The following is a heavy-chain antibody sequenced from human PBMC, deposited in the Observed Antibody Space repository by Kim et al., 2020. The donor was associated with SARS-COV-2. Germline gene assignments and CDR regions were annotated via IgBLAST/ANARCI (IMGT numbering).Heavy chain of an antibody. J-gene: IGHJ6*03. CDR3: ARDRPDSYGLHWYYYYYYMDV. V-gene: IGHV3-21*01. CDR2: ISSSSSYI. Sequence: GGSLRLSCAASGFTFSSYSMNWVRQAPGKGLEWVSSISSSSSYIYYADSVKGRFTISRDNAKNSLYLQMNSLRAEDTAVYYCARDRPDSYGLHWYYYYYYMDVWGKGTTVTVSS. CDR1: GFTFSSYS. D-gene: IGHD5-18*01.